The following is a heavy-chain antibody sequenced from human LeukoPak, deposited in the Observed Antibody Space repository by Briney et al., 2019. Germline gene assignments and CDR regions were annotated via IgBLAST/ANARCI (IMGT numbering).Heavy chain of an antibody. D-gene: IGHD2-8*01. CDR3: ASMYFSQYLQH. CDR1: GFTVSSNY. V-gene: IGHV3-53*01. Sequence: TGGSLRLSCAASGFTVSSNYMSWVRQAPGKGLEWVSVIYSGGSTYYADSVKGRFTISRDNSKNTLYLQMNSLRAEDTAVYYCASMYFSQYLQHWGQGTLVTVSS. CDR2: IYSGGST. J-gene: IGHJ1*01.